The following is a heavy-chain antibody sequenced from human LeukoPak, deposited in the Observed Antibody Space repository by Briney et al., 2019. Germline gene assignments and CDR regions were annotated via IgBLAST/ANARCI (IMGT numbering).Heavy chain of an antibody. V-gene: IGHV4-34*01. Sequence: SETLSLTCTVYGGSFSGYYWSWIRQPPGKGLEWIGEINHSGSTNYNPSLKSRVTISVDTSKNQFSLKLRSVTAADTAVYYCARGRRDTVIVVVITASPFDYWGQGTLVTVSS. J-gene: IGHJ4*02. CDR1: GGSFSGYY. CDR2: INHSGST. D-gene: IGHD3-22*01. CDR3: ARGRRDTVIVVVITASPFDY.